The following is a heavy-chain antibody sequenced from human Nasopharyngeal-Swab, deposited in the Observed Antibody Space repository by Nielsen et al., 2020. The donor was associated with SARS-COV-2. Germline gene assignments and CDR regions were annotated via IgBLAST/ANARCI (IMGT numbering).Heavy chain of an antibody. Sequence: ASVKVSCKASGYTFTGYYMHWVRQAPGQGLEWMGWMNPNSGNTGYAQKFQGRVTMTRNTSISTAYMELSSLRSEDTAVYYCARAPAGWGSGWYGWGQGTLVTVSS. CDR3: ARAPAGWGSGWYG. CDR2: MNPNSGNT. J-gene: IGHJ4*02. CDR1: GYTFTGYY. D-gene: IGHD6-19*01. V-gene: IGHV1-8*02.